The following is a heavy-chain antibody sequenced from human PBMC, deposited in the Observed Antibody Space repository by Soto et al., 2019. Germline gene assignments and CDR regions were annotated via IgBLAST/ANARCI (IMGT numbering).Heavy chain of an antibody. D-gene: IGHD3-3*01. Sequence: SETLSLTCTVSGGSISNYFCNWIRQPAGKGLEWIGRIDNSGSTNYNPSLKSRITMSADTSRNQFSLKLNSVTAADTAVYYCARGGQDFWSGQFVDWGQGSLVTVDS. V-gene: IGHV4-4*07. J-gene: IGHJ1*01. CDR1: GGSISNYF. CDR2: IDNSGST. CDR3: ARGGQDFWSGQFVD.